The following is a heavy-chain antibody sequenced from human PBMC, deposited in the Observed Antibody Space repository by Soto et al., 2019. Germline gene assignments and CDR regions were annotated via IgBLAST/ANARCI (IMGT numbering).Heavy chain of an antibody. CDR3: ARGADFWSGYFSVKIDY. J-gene: IGHJ4*02. CDR2: ISSSSSYI. D-gene: IGHD3-3*01. CDR1: GFTFSSYS. Sequence: GGSLRLSCAASGFTFSSYSMNWVRQAPGKGLEWVSSISSSSSYIYYADSVKGRFTISRDNAKNSLYLQMNSLRAEDTAVYYCARGADFWSGYFSVKIDYWGQGTLVTVSS. V-gene: IGHV3-21*01.